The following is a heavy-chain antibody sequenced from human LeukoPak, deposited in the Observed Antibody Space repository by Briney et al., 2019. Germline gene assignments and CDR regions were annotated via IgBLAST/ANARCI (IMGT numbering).Heavy chain of an antibody. CDR3: ARGRLGYNYNTVKYYFDY. CDR2: INHSGST. V-gene: IGHV4-34*01. CDR1: GGSFSGYY. Sequence: SETLSLTCAVYGGSFSGYYWSWIRQPPGKGLEWIGEINHSGSTNYNPSLKSRVTISVDTSKNQFSLKLSSVTAADTAVYYCARGRLGYNYNTVKYYFDYWGQGTLVTVSS. J-gene: IGHJ4*02. D-gene: IGHD5-24*01.